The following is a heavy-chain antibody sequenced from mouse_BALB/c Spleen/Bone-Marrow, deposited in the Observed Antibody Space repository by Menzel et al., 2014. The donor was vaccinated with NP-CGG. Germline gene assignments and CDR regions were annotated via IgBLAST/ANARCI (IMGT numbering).Heavy chain of an antibody. CDR3: NGNYYAMDY. V-gene: IGHV14-4*02. D-gene: IGHD2-1*01. J-gene: IGHJ4*01. CDR2: IDPENGDT. Sequence: EVQLQQSGAELVRSGASVKLSCTASGFNIKDYYMHWVKQRPEQGLEWIGRIDPENGDTEYAPKFQGKATMTADTSSNTACLQLSSLTSEDTAVYYCNGNYYAMDYWGQGTSVTVSS. CDR1: GFNIKDYY.